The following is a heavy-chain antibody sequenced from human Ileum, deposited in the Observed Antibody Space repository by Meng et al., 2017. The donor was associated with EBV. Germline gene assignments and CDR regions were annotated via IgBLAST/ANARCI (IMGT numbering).Heavy chain of an antibody. J-gene: IGHJ4*02. V-gene: IGHV4-39*07. D-gene: IGHD4-17*01. Sequence: QLQLQGSGHGLVKPSETLSLTCTVSGGSISTGNFYWGWIRQSPGKALECIGTIYYRGNTFYNPSLKSRLTISIDTSKNEFSLTLRSVTAADTALYYCASAYDYGDYEAFAYWGPGSLVTVSS. CDR1: GGSISTGNFY. CDR2: IYYRGNT. CDR3: ASAYDYGDYEAFAY.